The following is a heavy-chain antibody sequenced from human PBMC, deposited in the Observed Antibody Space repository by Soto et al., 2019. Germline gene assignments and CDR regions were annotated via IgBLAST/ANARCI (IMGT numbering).Heavy chain of an antibody. CDR1: GGSMTPYY. Sequence: PSETLSLTCSVSGGSMTPYYWSWLRQPPGKELEWIAYIQYNGGSGNIEYKPSLQSRVTISLDSSRNQFSLKLRSVTAADTAVYYCARGVFGAYLEYWGQGALVTVS. CDR3: ARGVFGAYLEY. D-gene: IGHD3-16*01. V-gene: IGHV4-59*01. CDR2: IQYNGGSGNI. J-gene: IGHJ4*02.